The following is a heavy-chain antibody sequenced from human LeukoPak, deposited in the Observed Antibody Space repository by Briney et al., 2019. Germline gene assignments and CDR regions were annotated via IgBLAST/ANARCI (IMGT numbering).Heavy chain of an antibody. D-gene: IGHD3-3*01. CDR2: ISSSSSTI. CDR3: ARGYYDFWSGYDY. CDR1: GFTFSSYS. J-gene: IGHJ4*02. Sequence: GGALRLSCAASGFTFSSYSMNWVRQAPGKGVERVSYISSSSSTIYYADSVKGRFTISRDNAKNSLYLQMNSLRAEDTAVYYCARGYYDFWSGYDYWGQGTLVTVSS. V-gene: IGHV3-48*01.